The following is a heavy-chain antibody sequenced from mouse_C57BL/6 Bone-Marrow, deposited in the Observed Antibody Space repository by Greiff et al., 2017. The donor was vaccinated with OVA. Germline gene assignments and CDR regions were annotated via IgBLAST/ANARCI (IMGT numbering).Heavy chain of an antibody. V-gene: IGHV1-19*01. CDR2: INPYNGGT. J-gene: IGHJ3*01. CDR3: ARRGAYGFAY. Sequence: EVMLQQSGPVLVKPGASVKMSCKASGYTFTDYYMNWVKQSHGKSLEWIGVINPYNGGTSYNQKFKGKATLTVDKSSSTAYMELNSLTSEDSAVYYCARRGAYGFAYWGQGTLVTVSA. CDR1: GYTFTDYY. D-gene: IGHD1-1*01.